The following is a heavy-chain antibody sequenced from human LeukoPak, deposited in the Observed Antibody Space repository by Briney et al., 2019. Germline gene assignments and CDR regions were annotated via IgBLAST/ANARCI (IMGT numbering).Heavy chain of an antibody. Sequence: SETLSLTCTVSGGSISSSSYYWGWIRQPPGKGLEWIGSIYYSGSTYYNPSLKSRDTISVDTSKNQFSLKLSSVTAADTAVYYCATVGPAKEWLAIIRPFDYWGQGTLVTVSS. V-gene: IGHV4-39*07. CDR3: ATVGPAKEWLAIIRPFDY. J-gene: IGHJ4*02. D-gene: IGHD6-19*01. CDR1: GGSISSSSYY. CDR2: IYYSGST.